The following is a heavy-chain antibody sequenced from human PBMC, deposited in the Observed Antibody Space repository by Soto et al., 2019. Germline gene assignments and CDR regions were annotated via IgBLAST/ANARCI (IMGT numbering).Heavy chain of an antibody. Sequence: QVQLVQSGAEVKKPGSSVKVSCKASGGTFSSYAISWVRQAPGQGLEWMGGIIPILCTANYAQKFQGRVTITADKSTSTAYMELSSLRSEDTAVYYCAGTPTTVTTPNPDYWGQGTLVTVSS. D-gene: IGHD4-17*01. J-gene: IGHJ4*02. CDR1: GGTFSSYA. CDR3: AGTPTTVTTPNPDY. V-gene: IGHV1-69*06. CDR2: IIPILCTA.